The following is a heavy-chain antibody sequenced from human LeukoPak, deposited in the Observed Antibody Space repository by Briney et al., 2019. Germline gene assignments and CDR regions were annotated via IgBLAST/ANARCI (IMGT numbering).Heavy chain of an antibody. CDR1: GITFSKAW. V-gene: IGHV3-15*01. Sequence: GGSLRLSCAASGITFSKAWMSWVRQAPGTGLEWVGRLKSKTDGGTTDYTAPVKGRFTISRDDSKNTLYLQMNSLKTEDTAVYYCTLDYYDSSGPLGYWGQGTLVTVSS. D-gene: IGHD3-22*01. CDR3: TLDYYDSSGPLGY. CDR2: LKSKTDGGTT. J-gene: IGHJ4*02.